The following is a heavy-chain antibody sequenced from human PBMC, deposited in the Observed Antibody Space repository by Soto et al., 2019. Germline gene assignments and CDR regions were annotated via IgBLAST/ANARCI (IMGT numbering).Heavy chain of an antibody. Sequence: QVQLVQSGGEVKKPGASVKVSCKASGYTFINHGISWVRQAPGPGLEWMGWISGHNGKTNYAQKFQGRVTMTTATSTSTAFMELRSLRSDDTAVYYCARDSYPLAYFFDYWGQGTLVSVSS. V-gene: IGHV1-18*04. J-gene: IGHJ4*02. CDR1: GYTFINHG. CDR2: ISGHNGKT. CDR3: ARDSYPLAYFFDY.